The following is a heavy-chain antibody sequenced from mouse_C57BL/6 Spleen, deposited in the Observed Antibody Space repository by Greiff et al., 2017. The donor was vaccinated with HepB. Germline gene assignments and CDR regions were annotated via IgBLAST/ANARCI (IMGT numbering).Heavy chain of an antibody. CDR3: AREGDDGYSRTWFAY. CDR2: INPGSGGT. J-gene: IGHJ3*01. V-gene: IGHV1-54*01. Sequence: VQLQQSGAELVRPGTSVKVSCKASGYAFTNYLIEWVKQRPGQGLEWIGVINPGSGGTNYNEKFKGKATLTADKSSSTAYMQLSSLTSEDSAVYFCAREGDDGYSRTWFAYWGQGTLVTVSA. CDR1: GYAFTNYL. D-gene: IGHD2-3*01.